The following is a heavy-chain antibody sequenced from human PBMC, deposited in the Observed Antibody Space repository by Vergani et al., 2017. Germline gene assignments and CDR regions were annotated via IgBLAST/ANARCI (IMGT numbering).Heavy chain of an antibody. J-gene: IGHJ4*02. CDR3: TTGQYWNYVLRTDY. D-gene: IGHD1-7*01. Sequence: EVQLVETGGGLIQPGGSLRLSCAASGFTVSSNYMSWVRQAPGKGLEWVSSISSSSSYIYYADSVKGRFTISRDDSKSIAYLQMNSLKTEDTAVYYCTTGQYWNYVLRTDYWGQGTLVTVSS. CDR2: ISSSSSYI. CDR1: GFTVSSNY. V-gene: IGHV3-21*03.